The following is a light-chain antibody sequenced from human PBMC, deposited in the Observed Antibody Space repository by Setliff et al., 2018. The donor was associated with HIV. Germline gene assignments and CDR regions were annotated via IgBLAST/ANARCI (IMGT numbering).Light chain of an antibody. V-gene: IGLV3-21*03. J-gene: IGLJ1*01. Sequence: SYELTQPPSESVAPGKTARITCVGNIIGSKSVHWYQQKPGQAPVMVVYDASDRPSGIPERFSGSKSANTATLTISRVEAGDEADYYCQVWDGSSDRDLVFGSGTXSPS. CDR3: QVWDGSSDRDLV. CDR2: DAS. CDR1: IIGSKS.